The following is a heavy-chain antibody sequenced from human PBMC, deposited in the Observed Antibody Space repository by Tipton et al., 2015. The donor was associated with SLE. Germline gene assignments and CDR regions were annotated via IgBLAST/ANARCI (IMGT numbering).Heavy chain of an antibody. CDR3: ARHEAAPGTAGWFFDL. CDR2: INENGRA. V-gene: IGHV4-39*01. Sequence: TLSLTCTVSGGSISSSSYYWGWIRQPPGKGLEWIGEINENGRATYNPSLKSRVTISVGTSRNQLSLNLRSATAADTAVYYCARHEAAPGTAGWFFDLWGRGTLVTVSS. D-gene: IGHD6-13*01. CDR1: GGSISSSSYY. J-gene: IGHJ2*01.